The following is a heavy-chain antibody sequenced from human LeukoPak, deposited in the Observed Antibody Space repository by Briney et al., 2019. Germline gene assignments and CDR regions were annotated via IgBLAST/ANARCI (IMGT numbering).Heavy chain of an antibody. J-gene: IGHJ6*03. V-gene: IGHV1-18*01. Sequence: ASVKVSCKTSGYIYRNYAISWVRQAPGQGPEWVGWINPFNADAKYAQKFQGRVTMTTDTSTSTAYMELRSLRSDDTAVYYCARGGPMTTDFYYYYMDVWGKGTTVTVSS. CDR3: ARGGPMTTDFYYYYMDV. CDR1: GYIYRNYA. CDR2: INPFNADA. D-gene: IGHD4-11*01.